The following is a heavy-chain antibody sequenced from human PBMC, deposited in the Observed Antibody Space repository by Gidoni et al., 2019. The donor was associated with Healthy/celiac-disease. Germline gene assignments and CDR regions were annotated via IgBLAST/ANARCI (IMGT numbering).Heavy chain of an antibody. Sequence: QLQLQESGPGLVKPSETLSLTCTVSGGSISSSSYYWGWIRQPPGKGLEWIGRIYYSGSTYYNPSLKSRVTISVDTSKNQFSLKLSSVTAADTAVYYCARRGSGSTLYYFDYWGQGTLVTVSS. CDR1: GGSISSSSYY. CDR2: IYYSGST. J-gene: IGHJ4*02. CDR3: ARRGSGSTLYYFDY. D-gene: IGHD3-10*01. V-gene: IGHV4-39*01.